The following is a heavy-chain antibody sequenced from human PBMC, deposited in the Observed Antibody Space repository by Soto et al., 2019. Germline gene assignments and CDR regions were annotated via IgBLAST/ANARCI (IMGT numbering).Heavy chain of an antibody. CDR3: ARELNWNDYDAFDI. V-gene: IGHV3-30-3*01. CDR1: GFTFSSYA. CDR2: ISYDGSNK. J-gene: IGHJ3*02. Sequence: GGSLRLSCAASGFTFSSYAMHWVRQAPGKGLEWVAVISYDGSNKYYADSVKGRFTISRDNSKNTLYLQMNSLRAEDTAVYYCARELNWNDYDAFDIWGQGTMVTVSS. D-gene: IGHD1-1*01.